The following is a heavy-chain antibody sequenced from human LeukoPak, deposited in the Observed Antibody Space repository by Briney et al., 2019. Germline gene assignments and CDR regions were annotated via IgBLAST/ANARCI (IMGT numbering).Heavy chain of an antibody. CDR2: INPNSGGT. CDR1: GYTFSGYY. D-gene: IGHD2-2*01. Sequence: ASVKVSCKASGYTFSGYYMHWVRQAPGQGLEWMGRINPNSGGTNYAQKFQDRVTMTRDTSISTAYMEVSRLRSDDTAVYYCAREYCSSTSCYYYDMDVWGQGTTVTVSS. CDR3: AREYCSSTSCYYYDMDV. V-gene: IGHV1-2*06. J-gene: IGHJ6*02.